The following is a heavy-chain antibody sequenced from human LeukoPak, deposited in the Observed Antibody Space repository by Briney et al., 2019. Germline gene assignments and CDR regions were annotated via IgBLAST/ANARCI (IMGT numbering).Heavy chain of an antibody. CDR3: AREGGPYRPLDY. J-gene: IGHJ4*02. V-gene: IGHV4-61*03. CDR1: GASASSGSFY. CDR2: IYYTGST. Sequence: SETLSLTCTVSGASASSGSFYWSWIRQPPGKGLEWIGYIYYTGSTNYNPSLKSRVTISVDTSKNHFSLKLTSVTAADTAVYYCAREGGPYRPLDYSGQGTLVTVAS.